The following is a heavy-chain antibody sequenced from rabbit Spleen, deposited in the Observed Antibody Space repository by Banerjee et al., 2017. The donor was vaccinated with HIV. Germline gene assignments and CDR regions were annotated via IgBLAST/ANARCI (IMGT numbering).Heavy chain of an antibody. J-gene: IGHJ6*01. CDR1: GFSFSSGYY. CDR2: IGAGSGTT. D-gene: IGHD8-1*01. CDR3: ARDTASSFSSYGMDL. Sequence: QEQLVESGGGLVRPGASLTLTCKASGFSFSSGYYISWVRQAPGKGLEWIGCIGAGSGTTYYASWAKGRFTISKTSSTTVTLQMTSLTAADTATYFCARDTASSFSSYGMDLWGPGTLVTVS. V-gene: IGHV1S45*01.